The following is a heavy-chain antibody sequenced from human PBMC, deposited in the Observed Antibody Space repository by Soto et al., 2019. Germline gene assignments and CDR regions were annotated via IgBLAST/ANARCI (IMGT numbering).Heavy chain of an antibody. CDR2: INPNGGST. CDR1: GYTFINYY. Sequence: QVQLVQSGAEVKKPGASVKVSCRASGYTFINYYIQWVRQAPGQGLEWMGIINPNGGSTTYAHKFQGRVTLTRDTSTNTVNMELSSLRSEDTAVYYCAVVDTSMALSTYYYAMDVWGQGTTVIVSS. V-gene: IGHV1-46*01. J-gene: IGHJ6*02. CDR3: AVVDTSMALSTYYYAMDV. D-gene: IGHD5-18*01.